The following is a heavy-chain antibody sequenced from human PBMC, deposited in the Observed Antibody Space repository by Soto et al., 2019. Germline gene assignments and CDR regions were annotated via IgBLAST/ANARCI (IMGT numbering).Heavy chain of an antibody. CDR2: ISWNSGSI. Sequence: EVQLVESGGGLVQPGRSLRLSCAASGFTFDDYAMHWVRQAPGKGLEWVSGISWNSGSIGYADSVKGRFTISRDNAKNSLYLQMNSLREEDTALYYCAKVRDDYIWGSYRTFDYWGQGTLVTVSS. V-gene: IGHV3-9*01. CDR3: AKVRDDYIWGSYRTFDY. D-gene: IGHD3-16*02. J-gene: IGHJ4*02. CDR1: GFTFDDYA.